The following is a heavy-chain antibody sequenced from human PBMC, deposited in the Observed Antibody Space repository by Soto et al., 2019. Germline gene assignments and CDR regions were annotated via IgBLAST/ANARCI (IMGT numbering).Heavy chain of an antibody. J-gene: IGHJ5*01. D-gene: IGHD6-19*01. Sequence: KELEWIGSIYYSGSPYSHPPLKSRVTISADTSKNQFSLKLSSVTAADTAVYYCARVNFPQGLGLVITKCKNN. V-gene: IGHV4-39*01. CDR2: IYYSGSP. CDR3: ARVNFPQGLGLVITKCKNN.